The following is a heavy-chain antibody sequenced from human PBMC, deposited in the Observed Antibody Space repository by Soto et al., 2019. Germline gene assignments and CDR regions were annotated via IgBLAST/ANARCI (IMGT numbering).Heavy chain of an antibody. Sequence: ASVKVSCKISGSTLTELSMHLVRQAPGKGLEWMGGFDPEDGETIYAQKFQGRVTMTEDTSTDTAYMELSSLRSEDTAVYYCATYWYILTGYSVFCWGQGTLVTVSS. J-gene: IGHJ4*02. V-gene: IGHV1-24*01. CDR1: GSTLTELS. D-gene: IGHD3-9*01. CDR3: ATYWYILTGYSVFC. CDR2: FDPEDGET.